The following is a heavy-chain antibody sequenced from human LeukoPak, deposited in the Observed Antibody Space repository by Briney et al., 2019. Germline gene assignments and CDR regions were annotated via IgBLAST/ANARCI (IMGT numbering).Heavy chain of an antibody. CDR2: INPNSGGT. V-gene: IGHV1-2*02. J-gene: IGHJ3*02. D-gene: IGHD6-19*01. Sequence: GASVKVSCKASGYTFTSYYMHWVRQAPGQGLEWMGWINPNSGGTNYAQKFQGRVTMTRDTSISTAYMELSRLRSDDTAVYYCARELYSSGRLGFRNAFDIWGQGTMVTVSS. CDR3: ARELYSSGRLGFRNAFDI. CDR1: GYTFTSYY.